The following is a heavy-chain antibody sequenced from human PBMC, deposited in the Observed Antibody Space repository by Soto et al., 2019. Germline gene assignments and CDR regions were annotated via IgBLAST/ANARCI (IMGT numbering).Heavy chain of an antibody. Sequence: GGSPRLSCAASGFTLSDYYITWIRQAPGKGLEWVSYISGRGSTIFYADSVKGRFTISRDNAKNSLYLQLNSLRPEDTAVYYCARYSFGYADVWGQGTTVTVSS. V-gene: IGHV3-11*01. CDR3: ARYSFGYADV. CDR2: ISGRGSTI. J-gene: IGHJ6*02. CDR1: GFTLSDYY. D-gene: IGHD5-18*01.